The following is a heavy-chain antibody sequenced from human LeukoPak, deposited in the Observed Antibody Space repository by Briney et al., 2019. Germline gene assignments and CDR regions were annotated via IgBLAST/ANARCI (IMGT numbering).Heavy chain of an antibody. J-gene: IGHJ4*02. D-gene: IGHD1-26*01. CDR1: GYGFTSYW. CDR2: IYPADSDA. V-gene: IGHV5-51*01. Sequence: GDSLKISCKGSGYGFTSYWIGWVRQMPGNGLEWMGSIYPADSDARYSPSFQGQVTISADKSIGTAYLQWNTLKASDTAMYYCTRLGAVARGIDYWGQGTLVTVSS. CDR3: TRLGAVARGIDY.